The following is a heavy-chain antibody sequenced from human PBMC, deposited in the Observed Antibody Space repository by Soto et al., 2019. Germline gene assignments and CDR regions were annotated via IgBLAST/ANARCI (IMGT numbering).Heavy chain of an antibody. J-gene: IGHJ4*02. D-gene: IGHD6-6*01. CDR1: GFTFSSYG. Sequence: GGSLRLSCAASGFTFSSYGMHWVRQAPGKGLEWVAVISYDGSNKYYADSVKGRFTISRDNSKNTLYLQMNSLRAEDTAVYYCAKVGVLDDSIAATNPYYDYWGQGTLVTVSS. CDR2: ISYDGSNK. CDR3: AKVGVLDDSIAATNPYYDY. V-gene: IGHV3-30*18.